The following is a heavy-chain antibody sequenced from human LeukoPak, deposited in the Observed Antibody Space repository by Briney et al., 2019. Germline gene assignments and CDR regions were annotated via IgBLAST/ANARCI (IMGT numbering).Heavy chain of an antibody. D-gene: IGHD3-22*01. Sequence: SETLSLTCTVSGGSISSYYWSWIRQPPGKGLEWIGHIYSSGSTNYNPSLKSRVTISVDTSKNQFSLKLSSVTAADTAVYYCARSYDSSGYTAFGYWGRGTLLTVSS. V-gene: IGHV4-59*01. CDR1: GGSISSYY. J-gene: IGHJ4*02. CDR2: IYSSGST. CDR3: ARSYDSSGYTAFGY.